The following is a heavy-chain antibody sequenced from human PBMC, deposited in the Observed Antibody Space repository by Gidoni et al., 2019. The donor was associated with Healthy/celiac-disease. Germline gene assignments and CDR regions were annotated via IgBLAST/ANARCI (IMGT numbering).Heavy chain of an antibody. V-gene: IGHV1-18*01. CDR2: ISAYNGNT. CDR1: GYTFTSYG. D-gene: IGHD2-2*01. Sequence: QVQLVQSGAEVKKPGASVKVSCKASGYTFTSYGISWVRQAPGQGLEWMGWISAYNGNTNDAQKLQGRVTMTTDTSTSTAYMELRSLRSDDTAVYYCARDQYQLLPELADNWFDPWGQGTLVTVSS. J-gene: IGHJ5*02. CDR3: ARDQYQLLPELADNWFDP.